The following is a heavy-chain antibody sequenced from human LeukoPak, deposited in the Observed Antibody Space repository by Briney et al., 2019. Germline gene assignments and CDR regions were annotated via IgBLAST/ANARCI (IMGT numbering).Heavy chain of an antibody. CDR3: ARGAGAYSHPYDY. D-gene: IGHD4/OR15-4a*01. Sequence: QSGGSLRLSCAASGFTFSSYAMHWVRQAPGKGLEWVAVISYDGSNKYYADSVKGRFTISRDNSKNALYLQMNSLRAEDTAVYYCARGAGAYSHPYDYWGQGTLVTVSS. J-gene: IGHJ4*02. V-gene: IGHV3-30*04. CDR2: ISYDGSNK. CDR1: GFTFSSYA.